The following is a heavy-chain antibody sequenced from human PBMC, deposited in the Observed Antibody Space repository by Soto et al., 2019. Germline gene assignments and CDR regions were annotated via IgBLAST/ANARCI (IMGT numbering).Heavy chain of an antibody. CDR1: AYTFTDNY. CDR2: LNPNSGAT. CDR3: ARQSCGSTSCFYDY. D-gene: IGHD2-2*01. J-gene: IGHJ4*02. V-gene: IGHV1-2*02. Sequence: ASVKVSCKTSAYTFTDNYIYWIRQAPGQGIEWIGWLNPNSGATDFAQWFQGRVTLTSDTSIRPAYMELNRLTSDDTAVFYCARQSCGSTSCFYDYWGPGTLVTVSS.